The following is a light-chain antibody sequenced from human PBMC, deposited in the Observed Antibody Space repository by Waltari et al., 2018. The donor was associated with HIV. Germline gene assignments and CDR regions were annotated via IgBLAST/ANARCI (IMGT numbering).Light chain of an antibody. V-gene: IGKV3-11*01. CDR2: DAY. CDR1: QSISTY. Sequence: EIVLTQSPATLSWSPGESTTLPCRASQSISTYLAGYQQKPGQAPRRLIFDAYNRATGSPARFGGSGSGTDFTLTISSLEPEDFAVYYCQQRSNWPRPTFGGGTKVEVK. J-gene: IGKJ4*01. CDR3: QQRSNWPRPT.